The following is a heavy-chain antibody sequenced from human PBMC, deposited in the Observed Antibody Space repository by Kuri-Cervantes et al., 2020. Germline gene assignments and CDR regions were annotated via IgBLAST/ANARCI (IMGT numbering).Heavy chain of an antibody. V-gene: IGHV3-74*01. J-gene: IGHJ4*02. CDR2: INSDGSST. Sequence: GGSLRLSCAASGFTFSSYWMHWVRQAPGKGLVWVSRINSDGSSTSYADSVKGRFTISRDNAKNTLYLQMNSLRAEDTAVYYCAREKSSAYYDFWSGYRDLGRERGYFDYWGQGTLVTVSS. CDR3: AREKSSAYYDFWSGYRDLGRERGYFDY. CDR1: GFTFSSYW. D-gene: IGHD3-3*01.